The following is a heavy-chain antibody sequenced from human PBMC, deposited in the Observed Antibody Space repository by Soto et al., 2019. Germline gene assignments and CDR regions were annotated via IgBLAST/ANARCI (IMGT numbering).Heavy chain of an antibody. CDR2: INPNTGDT. J-gene: IGHJ4*02. CDR1: GYRFTGYY. D-gene: IGHD6-19*01. Sequence: GASVKVSCKASGYRFTGYYMHWVRQAPGQGLEWMGWINPNTGDTNYAQKFQARVTVTRDTSISTAYMELSRLSSDDTAVYYCARGSGESWFEFDCWGQGTLVTVSS. V-gene: IGHV1-2*02. CDR3: ARGSGESWFEFDC.